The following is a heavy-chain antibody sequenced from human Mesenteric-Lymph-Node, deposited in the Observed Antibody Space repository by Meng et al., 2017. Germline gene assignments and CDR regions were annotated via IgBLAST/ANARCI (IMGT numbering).Heavy chain of an antibody. V-gene: IGHV3-33*01. D-gene: IGHD6-13*01. Sequence: LSLTCAASGFTFSSYGMHWVRQTPGKGLEWVAVIWYDGSNKYYADSVKGRFTISRDNSKNTLYLQMNSLRAEDTAVYYCARDHTGIAGFSYYYYGMDVWGQGTTVTVSS. CDR1: GFTFSSYG. CDR2: IWYDGSNK. J-gene: IGHJ6*02. CDR3: ARDHTGIAGFSYYYYGMDV.